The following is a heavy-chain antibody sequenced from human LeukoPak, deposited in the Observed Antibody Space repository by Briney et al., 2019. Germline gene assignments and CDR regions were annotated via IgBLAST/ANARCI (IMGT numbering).Heavy chain of an antibody. CDR2: IIPIFGTA. CDR3: ARDVPPGWFDL. J-gene: IGHJ5*02. Sequence: GASVKVSCKASGGTFISYAISWVRQAPGQGLEWMGGIIPIFGTANYEQKFQGRVTITADESTSTAYMELSSLRSEDTAVYYCARDVPPGWFDLWGQGTLVTVSS. CDR1: GGTFISYA. V-gene: IGHV1-69*13. D-gene: IGHD2-2*01.